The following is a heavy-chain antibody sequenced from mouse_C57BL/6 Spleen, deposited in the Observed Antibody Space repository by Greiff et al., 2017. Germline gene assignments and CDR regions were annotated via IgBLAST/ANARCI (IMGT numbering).Heavy chain of an antibody. CDR1: GYTFTSYW. D-gene: IGHD3-2*02. CDR3: ARGLRLPYYAMDY. Sequence: VKLQQPGAELVKPGASVKVSCKASGYTFTSYWMHWVKQRPGQGLEWIGRIHPSDSDTNYNQKFKGKATLTVDKSSSTAYMQLSSLTSEDSAVYYCARGLRLPYYAMDYWGQGTSVTVSS. J-gene: IGHJ4*01. V-gene: IGHV1-74*01. CDR2: IHPSDSDT.